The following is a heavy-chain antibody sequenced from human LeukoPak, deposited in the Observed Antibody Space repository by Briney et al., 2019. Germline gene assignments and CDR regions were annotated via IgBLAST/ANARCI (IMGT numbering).Heavy chain of an antibody. Sequence: GGSLRLSCAASGFTFSSYAMSWVRQAPGKGLEYVSAISSNGGSTYYANSVKGRFTISRDNSKNTLYLQMGSLRAEDMAVYYCARIHRCSGGSCYDYWGQGTLVTVSS. CDR3: ARIHRCSGGSCYDY. J-gene: IGHJ4*02. D-gene: IGHD2-15*01. V-gene: IGHV3-64*01. CDR2: ISSNGGST. CDR1: GFTFSSYA.